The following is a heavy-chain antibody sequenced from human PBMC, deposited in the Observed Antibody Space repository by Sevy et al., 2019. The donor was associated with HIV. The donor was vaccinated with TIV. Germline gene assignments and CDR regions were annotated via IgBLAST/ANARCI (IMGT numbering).Heavy chain of an antibody. CDR2: IFHSGNT. CDR3: ARDGGTVTSPGVFDV. Sequence: SETLSLTCAVSGGSISSGSYSWNWIRQPPGKGLEWIGYIFHSGNTYDNPSLKSRVTISVDRSKNQFSLKMTSVTAADTAVYYCARDGGTVTSPGVFDVWGQGTMVTVSS. J-gene: IGHJ3*01. D-gene: IGHD4-17*01. CDR1: GGSISSGSYS. V-gene: IGHV4-30-2*01.